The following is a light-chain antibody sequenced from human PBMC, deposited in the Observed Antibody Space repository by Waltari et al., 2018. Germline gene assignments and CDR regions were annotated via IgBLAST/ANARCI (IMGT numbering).Light chain of an antibody. CDR1: SSDVGGYDY. V-gene: IGLV2-14*03. CDR3: FSYRRSSTWV. J-gene: IGLJ3*02. CDR2: NST. Sequence: QSALTQPASVSGSPGQSITISCTGPSSDVGGYDYVSWYQQHPGKAPKLLIYNSTNPPSGVSNRFSGSKSANTASLTISGLQAEDEADYYCFSYRRSSTWVFGEGTKLTVL.